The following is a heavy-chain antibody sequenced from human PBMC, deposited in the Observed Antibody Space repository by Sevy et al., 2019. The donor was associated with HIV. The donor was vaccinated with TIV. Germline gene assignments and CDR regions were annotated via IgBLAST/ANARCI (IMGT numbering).Heavy chain of an antibody. D-gene: IGHD3-22*01. CDR2: INPSGGST. CDR1: GYTFTSYY. V-gene: IGHV1-46*01. J-gene: IGHJ3*02. CDR3: ARMGAQYYYDSSGYSATWGAFDI. Sequence: ASVKVSCKASGYTFTSYYMHWVRQAPGQGLEWMGIINPSGGSTSYAQKFQGRVTMTRDTSTSTVYMELSSLRSEDTAVYYCARMGAQYYYDSSGYSATWGAFDIWGQGTMFTVSS.